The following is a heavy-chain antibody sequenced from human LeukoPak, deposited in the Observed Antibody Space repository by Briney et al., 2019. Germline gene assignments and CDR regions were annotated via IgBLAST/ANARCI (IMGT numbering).Heavy chain of an antibody. Sequence: PGGSPRLSCAASGFTFSSYGMHWVCQAPGKGLEWVAVIWYDGSNKYYADSVKGRFTISRDNSKNTLYLQMNSLRAEDTAVYYCARSSLLYSSGWSGYYFDYWGQGTLVTVSS. CDR1: GFTFSSYG. CDR2: IWYDGSNK. D-gene: IGHD6-19*01. V-gene: IGHV3-33*01. J-gene: IGHJ4*02. CDR3: ARSSLLYSSGWSGYYFDY.